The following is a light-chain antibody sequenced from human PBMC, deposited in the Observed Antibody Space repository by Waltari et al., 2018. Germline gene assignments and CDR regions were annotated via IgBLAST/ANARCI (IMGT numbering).Light chain of an antibody. CDR3: QVWDSSSDHRV. V-gene: IGLV3-21*01. CDR2: YDS. CDR1: NIGSKS. Sequence: SYVLTQPPSESVAPGKTARITCGGNNIGSKSVHWYQQKSGQAPVLVIYYDSDRPSGIPERFSGSNSGNTATLTISRVEAGYEADYHCQVWDSSSDHRVFGGGTKLTVL. J-gene: IGLJ3*02.